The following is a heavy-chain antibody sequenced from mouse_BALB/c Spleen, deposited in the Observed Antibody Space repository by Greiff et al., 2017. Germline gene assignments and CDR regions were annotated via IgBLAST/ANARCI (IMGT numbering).Heavy chain of an antibody. V-gene: IGHV7-1*02. D-gene: IGHD1-2*01. CDR2: SRNKANDYTT. CDR3: AREHYYGYGFAY. CDR1: GFTFSDFY. J-gene: IGHJ3*01. Sequence: EVKVVESGGGLVQPGGSLRLSCATSGFTFSDFYMEWVRQPPGKRLEWIAASRNKANDYTTEYSASVKGRFIVSRDTSQSILYLQMNALRAEDTAIYYCAREHYYGYGFAYWGQGTLVTVSA.